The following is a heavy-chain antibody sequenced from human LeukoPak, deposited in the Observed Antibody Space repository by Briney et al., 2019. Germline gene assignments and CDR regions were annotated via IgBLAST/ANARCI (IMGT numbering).Heavy chain of an antibody. J-gene: IGHJ4*02. V-gene: IGHV3-30-3*01. CDR2: ISYDGSNK. Sequence: PGGSPRLSCAASGFTFSSYAMHWVRQAPGKGLEWVAVISYDGSNKYYADSVKGRFTISRDNSKNTLYLQMNSLRAEDTAVYYCARGASSGWYLFYYFDYWGQGTLVTVSS. CDR1: GFTFSSYA. CDR3: ARGASSGWYLFYYFDY. D-gene: IGHD6-19*01.